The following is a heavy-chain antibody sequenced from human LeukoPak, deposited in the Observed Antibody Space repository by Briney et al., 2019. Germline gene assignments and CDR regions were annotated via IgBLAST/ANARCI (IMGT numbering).Heavy chain of an antibody. D-gene: IGHD3-22*01. CDR1: GFTFSSYS. J-gene: IGHJ4*02. CDR2: ISSSSTYI. Sequence: GGSLRLSCAASGFTFSSYSMNWVRQAPGKGLEWVSSISSSSTYIYYADSVKGRFTISRDNAKNSLYLQMNSLRAEDTAVYYCARDQKWDYYDSSGYYYPYYFDYWGQGTLVTVSS. CDR3: ARDQKWDYYDSSGYYYPYYFDY. V-gene: IGHV3-21*01.